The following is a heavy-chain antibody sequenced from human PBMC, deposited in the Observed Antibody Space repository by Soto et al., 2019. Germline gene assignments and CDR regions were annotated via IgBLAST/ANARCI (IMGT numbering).Heavy chain of an antibody. V-gene: IGHV3-21*01. CDR3: ASSPGFVDYAFDI. CDR2: ISNNGSNI. Sequence: PGGSLRLSCAASGFPFTTYWMNWVRQAPGKGLVWVSPISNNGSNINYADSVKGRFTISRDNAKSSLYLQMNSLRAEDTAVYYCASSPGFVDYAFDIWGQGTMVTVSS. D-gene: IGHD5-12*01. J-gene: IGHJ3*02. CDR1: GFPFTTYW.